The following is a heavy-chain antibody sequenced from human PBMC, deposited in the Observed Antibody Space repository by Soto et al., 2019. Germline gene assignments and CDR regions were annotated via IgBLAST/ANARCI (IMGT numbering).Heavy chain of an antibody. CDR3: ARDSRSEIRYFDWLLPNWFDP. CDR2: INPNSGGT. Sequence: ASVKVSCKASGYTFTGYYMHWVRQAPGQGLEWMGWINPNSGGTNYAQKFQGRVTMTRDTSISTAYMELSRLRSDDTAVYYCARDSRSEIRYFDWLLPNWFDPWGQGTLVTVSS. J-gene: IGHJ5*02. CDR1: GYTFTGYY. D-gene: IGHD3-9*01. V-gene: IGHV1-2*02.